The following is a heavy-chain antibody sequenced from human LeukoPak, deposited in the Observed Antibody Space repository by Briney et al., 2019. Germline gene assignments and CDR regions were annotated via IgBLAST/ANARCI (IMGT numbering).Heavy chain of an antibody. CDR3: AREGDYGSGSYYIELDY. CDR1: VFTFSSYA. CDR2: ISGSGGST. Sequence: GGSLRLSCAASVFTFSSYAMSWVRQAPGKGLEWVSAISGSGGSTYYADSVKGRFTISRDNSKNTLYLQMNSLRAEDTAVYYCAREGDYGSGSYYIELDYWGQGTLVTVSS. J-gene: IGHJ4*02. V-gene: IGHV3-23*01. D-gene: IGHD3-10*01.